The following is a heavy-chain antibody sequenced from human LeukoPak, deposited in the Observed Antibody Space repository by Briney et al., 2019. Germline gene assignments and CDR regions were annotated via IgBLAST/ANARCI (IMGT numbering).Heavy chain of an antibody. V-gene: IGHV1-69*02. Sequence: ASVKVSCKASGGTFSSYTISWVRQAPGQGLEWMGRIIPILGIAHYAQKFQGRVTITADKSTSTAYMELSSLRSEDTAVYYCASCFWSGYKSSYYYGMDVWGQGTTVTVSS. CDR3: ASCFWSGYKSSYYYGMDV. CDR2: IIPILGIA. CDR1: GGTFSSYT. J-gene: IGHJ6*02. D-gene: IGHD3-3*01.